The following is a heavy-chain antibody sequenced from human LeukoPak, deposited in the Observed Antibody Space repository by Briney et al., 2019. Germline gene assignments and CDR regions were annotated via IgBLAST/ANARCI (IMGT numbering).Heavy chain of an antibody. V-gene: IGHV4-59*08. CDR3: ARHSQTTSGPLDY. D-gene: IGHD4-11*01. Sequence: SETLSLTCTVSGGSISPYYWTWIRQSPGKGLERIAWIYYTGSTNYYPSLKSRVTISVDTSKNQLSLRLSSVTAADTAVYYCARHSQTTSGPLDYWGQGTLVTVSS. J-gene: IGHJ4*02. CDR1: GGSISPYY. CDR2: IYYTGST.